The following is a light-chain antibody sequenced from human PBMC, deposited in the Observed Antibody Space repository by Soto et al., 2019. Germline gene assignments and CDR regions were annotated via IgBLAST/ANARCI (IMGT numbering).Light chain of an antibody. V-gene: IGLV2-14*03. CDR3: SSYTSSSTLVV. CDR2: DVS. J-gene: IGLJ2*01. Sequence: QSVLTQPASGSGSPGQSITISCAGTSSDVGGYNYVSWYQHHPGKAPKLMIYDVSNRPSGVSNRFSGSKSGSTASLTISGLQAEDEADYWCSSYTSSSTLVVFGGGTKVTVL. CDR1: SSDVGGYNY.